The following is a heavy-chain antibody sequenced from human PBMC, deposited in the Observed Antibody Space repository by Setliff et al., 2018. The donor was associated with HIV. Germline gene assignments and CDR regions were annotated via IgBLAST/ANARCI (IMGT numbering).Heavy chain of an antibody. Sequence: PGGSLRLSCAVSGFTFDSYWMSWVRLAPGKGLEWVSGINWNGGSTGYADSVKGRFTISRDNAKNSLYLQMNSLRAEDTALYYCVRATVYLPHYWGQGTLVTVSS. CDR1: GFTFDSYW. CDR2: INWNGGST. J-gene: IGHJ4*02. V-gene: IGHV3-20*04. D-gene: IGHD2-8*01. CDR3: VRATVYLPHY.